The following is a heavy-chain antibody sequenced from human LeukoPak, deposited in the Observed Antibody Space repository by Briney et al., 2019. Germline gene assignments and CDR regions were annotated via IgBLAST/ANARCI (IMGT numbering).Heavy chain of an antibody. Sequence: GGSLRLSCAASGFTFSDYHMTWIRQASGKGLEWVSYIGSSGSTIYYADSVKGRFTISRDNAKNSLYLQMNSLRAEDTAVYYCARDQHSSSWYGDAFDIWGQGTMVTVSS. D-gene: IGHD6-13*01. V-gene: IGHV3-11*04. CDR3: ARDQHSSSWYGDAFDI. J-gene: IGHJ3*02. CDR2: IGSSGSTI. CDR1: GFTFSDYH.